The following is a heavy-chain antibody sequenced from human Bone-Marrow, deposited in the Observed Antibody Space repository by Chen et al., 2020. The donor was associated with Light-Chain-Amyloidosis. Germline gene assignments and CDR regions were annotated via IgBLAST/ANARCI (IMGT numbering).Heavy chain of an antibody. CDR1: GYTFTGYY. Sequence: QVQLVQSGAEVKKPGASVKVSCKASGYTFTGYYMHWVRQAPGQGLEWMGWINPNSGGTNDAQKFQGRVTMTRDTSISTAYMELSRLRSDDTAVYYCARDSGQYCTNGVCYVFDYWGQGTLVTVSS. CDR2: INPNSGGT. J-gene: IGHJ4*02. V-gene: IGHV1-2*02. D-gene: IGHD2-8*01. CDR3: ARDSGQYCTNGVCYVFDY.